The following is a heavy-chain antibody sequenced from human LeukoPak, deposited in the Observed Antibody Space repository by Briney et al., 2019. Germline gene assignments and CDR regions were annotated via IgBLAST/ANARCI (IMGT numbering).Heavy chain of an antibody. Sequence: SETLSLTCRVSGGSISSYYWSWLRQPPGKGLEWVGYISYSGSTKYNPSLKSRVSISLGTSENQFSLKLSSVTAADTAVYYCAREPAHSSEDSSLDYWGQGTLVTVSS. CDR2: ISYSGST. D-gene: IGHD3-22*01. J-gene: IGHJ4*02. V-gene: IGHV4-59*12. CDR1: GGSISSYY. CDR3: AREPAHSSEDSSLDY.